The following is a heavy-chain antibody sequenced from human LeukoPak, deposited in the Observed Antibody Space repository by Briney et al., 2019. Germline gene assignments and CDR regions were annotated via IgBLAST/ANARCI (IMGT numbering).Heavy chain of an antibody. J-gene: IGHJ4*02. CDR2: IWYDGSIK. D-gene: IGHD3-22*01. Sequence: GGSLRLSCAASGFTFSSYGMHWVRQAPGKGREWVAVIWYDGSIKYYADSVKGRVTISRDNSKNTLYLQMNSLRAEDTAVYYCARDASYYDSSGYYYEGYFDYWGQGTLVTVSS. V-gene: IGHV3-33*01. CDR3: ARDASYYDSSGYYYEGYFDY. CDR1: GFTFSSYG.